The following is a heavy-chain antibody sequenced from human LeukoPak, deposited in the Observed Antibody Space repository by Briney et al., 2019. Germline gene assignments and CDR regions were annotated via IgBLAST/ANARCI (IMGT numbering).Heavy chain of an antibody. CDR2: ISGSSGHT. D-gene: IGHD3-22*01. CDR3: AKDPPVAYYDSSGYSVVNDY. Sequence: GGSLRLSCAASEFTFSSYAMSWVRQAPGKGLEWVSAISGSSGHTFYADSVKGRFTISRDNSKNTLYLQMNSLRAEDTAVYYCAKDPPVAYYDSSGYSVVNDYWGQGTLVTVSS. J-gene: IGHJ4*02. CDR1: EFTFSSYA. V-gene: IGHV3-23*01.